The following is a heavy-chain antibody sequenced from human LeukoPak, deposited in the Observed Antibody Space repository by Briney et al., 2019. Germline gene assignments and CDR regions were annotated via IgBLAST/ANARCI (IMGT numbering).Heavy chain of an antibody. J-gene: IGHJ6*02. D-gene: IGHD2-2*01. CDR1: GGSISSYY. Sequence: PSETLSLTCAVYGGSISSYYWSWIRQPPGKGLEWIGYIYYSGSTNYNPSLKSRVTISVDTSKNQFSLKLSSVTAADTAVYYCARATSYYYYGMDVWGQGTTVTVSS. CDR3: ARATSYYYYGMDV. V-gene: IGHV4-59*01. CDR2: IYYSGST.